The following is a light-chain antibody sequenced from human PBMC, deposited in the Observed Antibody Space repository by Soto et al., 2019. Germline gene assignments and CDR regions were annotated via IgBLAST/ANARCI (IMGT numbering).Light chain of an antibody. Sequence: EIVLTQSPGTLSLSPRERATLSCRASQSVGSSYLAWYQQKPGQAPRVLICDASSRATGIPDRFSGSGSGTDFTLTISRLEPEDFAVYYCQQYGTTPPTFGQGTKVEIK. CDR1: QSVGSSY. CDR2: DAS. J-gene: IGKJ1*01. CDR3: QQYGTTPPT. V-gene: IGKV3-20*01.